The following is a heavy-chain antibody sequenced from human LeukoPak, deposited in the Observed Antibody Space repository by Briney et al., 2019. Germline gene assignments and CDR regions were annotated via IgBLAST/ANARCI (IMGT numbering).Heavy chain of an antibody. CDR2: VHHSGST. J-gene: IGHJ4*02. Sequence: SETLSLTCTVSGGTISSYYWNWIRQPPGKGLGWIGYVHHSGSTKYNPSLKSRVTISVDTSKNQFSLKLSSVTAADTAVYYCARWYSSGWAFDYWGQGTLVTVSS. V-gene: IGHV4-59*08. CDR3: ARWYSSGWAFDY. CDR1: GGTISSYY. D-gene: IGHD6-19*01.